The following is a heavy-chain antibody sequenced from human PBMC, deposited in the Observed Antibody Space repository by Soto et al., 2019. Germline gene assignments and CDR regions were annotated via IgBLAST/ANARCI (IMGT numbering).Heavy chain of an antibody. J-gene: IGHJ3*02. D-gene: IGHD6-19*01. CDR3: ASDCSGFIDAFDI. V-gene: IGHV1-69*01. CDR1: GGTFSSYA. CDR2: IIPIFGTA. Sequence: QVQLVQSGAEVKKPESSVKVSCKASGGTFSSYAISWVRQAPGQGLEWMGGIIPIFGTANYAQKFQGRVTITADESTSTDYMELSSLRSEDTAVCYCASDCSGFIDAFDIWGQGTMVTVAS.